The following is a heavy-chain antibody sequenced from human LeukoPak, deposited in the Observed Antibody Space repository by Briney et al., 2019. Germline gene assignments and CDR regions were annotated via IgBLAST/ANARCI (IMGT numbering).Heavy chain of an antibody. CDR1: GVSISSSSYY. J-gene: IGHJ4*02. CDR2: IYYSGST. D-gene: IGHD6-13*01. V-gene: IGHV4-39*07. Sequence: PSETLSLTCTVSGVSISSSSYYWGWIRQPPGKGLEWIGSIYYSGSTNYNPSLKSRVTISVDTSKNLFSLKLSSVTAADTAVYYCARGALQVYIGAGTQSRKYYFDYWGQGTLVTVSS. CDR3: ARGALQVYIGAGTQSRKYYFDY.